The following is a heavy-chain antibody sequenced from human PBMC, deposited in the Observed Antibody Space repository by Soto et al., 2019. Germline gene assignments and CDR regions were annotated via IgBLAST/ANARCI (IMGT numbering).Heavy chain of an antibody. CDR2: FNTGNGDT. Sequence: GASVKVSCKASGYTFSTYGIHWVRQAPGQRLEWMGWFNTGNGDTKYSQTFQGRVTLTGDTSASTASMELSGLRSADTAVYYCARVVPLYDRTSPLDYWGQGTLVTVSS. V-gene: IGHV1-3*04. CDR1: GYTFSTYG. CDR3: ARVVPLYDRTSPLDY. J-gene: IGHJ4*02. D-gene: IGHD3-22*01.